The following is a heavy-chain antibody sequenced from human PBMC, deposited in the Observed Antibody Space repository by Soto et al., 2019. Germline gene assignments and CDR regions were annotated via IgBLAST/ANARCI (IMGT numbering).Heavy chain of an antibody. D-gene: IGHD5-12*01. CDR3: ARWGDIVATITGYYGMDV. CDR2: IIPIFGTA. J-gene: IGHJ6*02. V-gene: IGHV1-69*06. CDR1: GGTFSSYA. Sequence: ASVKVSCKASGGTFSSYAISWVRQAPGQGLEWMGGIIPIFGTANYAQKFQGRVTITADKSTSTAYMELSSLRSEDTAVYYCARWGDIVATITGYYGMDVWGQGTTVTVSS.